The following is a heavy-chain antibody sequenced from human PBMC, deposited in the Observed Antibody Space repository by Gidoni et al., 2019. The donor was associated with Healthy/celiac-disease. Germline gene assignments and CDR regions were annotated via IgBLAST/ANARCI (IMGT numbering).Heavy chain of an antibody. CDR2: IYHSGST. D-gene: IGHD2-21*02. CDR1: GGPISVGGYS. J-gene: IGHJ3*02. Sequence: QLQLQESGSGLVTPSQTLSLTCAVSGGPISVGGYSWRWIRQPPGKGLEWIGYIYHSGSTYYNQSLKSRVTISVERSKNQFSLKLSSVTAADTAVYYCARGGATVVTPGAFDIWGQGTMVTVSS. V-gene: IGHV4-30-2*01. CDR3: ARGGATVVTPGAFDI.